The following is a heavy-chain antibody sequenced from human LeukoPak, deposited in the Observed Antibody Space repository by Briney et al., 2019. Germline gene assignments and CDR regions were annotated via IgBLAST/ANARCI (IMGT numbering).Heavy chain of an antibody. CDR2: IIPIFGTA. D-gene: IGHD2-2*01. J-gene: IGHJ3*02. CDR1: GGTFSSYA. V-gene: IGHV1-69*13. CDR3: ARDRVEGIVVVPAADDAFDI. Sequence: SVKVSCKASGGTFSSYAISWVRQAPGQGLEWMGGIIPIFGTANYAQKFQGRVTITADESTSTAYMELSSLRSEDTAVYYCARDRVEGIVVVPAADDAFDIWGQGTMVTVSS.